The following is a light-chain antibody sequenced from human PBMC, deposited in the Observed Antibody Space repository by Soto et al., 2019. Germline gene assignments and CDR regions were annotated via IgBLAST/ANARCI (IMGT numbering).Light chain of an antibody. V-gene: IGKV3-20*01. CDR2: GAS. CDR3: QQYVTSPPGT. Sequence: IVLTQSPGTLSLSPGERATLSCRASQSVSNNYLAWYQQKPGQAPRLLIYGASSRATGIPHRFSGSGSGTDFTLTISRLEPGDFAVYYCQQYVTSPPGTFGQGTKVEIK. CDR1: QSVSNNY. J-gene: IGKJ1*01.